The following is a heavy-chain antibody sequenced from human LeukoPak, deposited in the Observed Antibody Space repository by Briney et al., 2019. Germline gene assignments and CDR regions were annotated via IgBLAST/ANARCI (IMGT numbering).Heavy chain of an antibody. D-gene: IGHD6-19*01. Sequence: GGSLRLSCAASGFTFSSYSMNWVRQAPGKGLEWVSYISSSGSTIYYADSVKGRFTISRDNAKNSLYLQMNSLRAEDTAVYYCASPQWLVHYWGQGTLVTVSS. CDR2: ISSSGSTI. V-gene: IGHV3-48*04. J-gene: IGHJ4*02. CDR3: ASPQWLVHY. CDR1: GFTFSSYS.